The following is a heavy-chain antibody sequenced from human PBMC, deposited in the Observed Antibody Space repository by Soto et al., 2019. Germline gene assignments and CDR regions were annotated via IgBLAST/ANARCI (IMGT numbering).Heavy chain of an antibody. J-gene: IGHJ1*01. D-gene: IGHD3-16*02. CDR3: ARAHSYRSPFQH. V-gene: IGHV4-59*01. Sequence: SETLSLTCTVSGGSISSYYWSWIRQPPGKGLEWIGYIYYSGSTNYNPSLKSRVTISVDTSKNQFSLKLSSVTAADTAVYYCARAHSYRSPFQHWGQGTXVTVSS. CDR1: GGSISSYY. CDR2: IYYSGST.